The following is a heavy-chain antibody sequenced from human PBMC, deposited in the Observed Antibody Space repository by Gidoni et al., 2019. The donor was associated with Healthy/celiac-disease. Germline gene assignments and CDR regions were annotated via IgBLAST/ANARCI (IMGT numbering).Heavy chain of an antibody. Sequence: QVQLVESGGGLVKPGGSLRLSCAASGFTFSDYYMSWIRQAPGKGLEWVSYISSSSSYTNYADSVKGRFTISRDNAKNSLYLQMNSLRAEDTAVYYCAKSDDYYGSGAVNWFDPWGQGTLVTVSS. CDR3: AKSDDYYGSGAVNWFDP. CDR1: GFTFSDYY. V-gene: IGHV3-11*06. CDR2: ISSSSSYT. D-gene: IGHD3-10*01. J-gene: IGHJ5*02.